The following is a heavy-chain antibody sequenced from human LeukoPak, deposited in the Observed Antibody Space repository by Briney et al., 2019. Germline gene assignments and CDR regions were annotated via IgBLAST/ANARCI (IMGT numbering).Heavy chain of an antibody. Sequence: GGSLRLSRAASGFTFSNAWMSWGRQAPGKGLGWVGRIKSKTDGGPTDYAPPGKGRFTISRDNSKNTLYLQMTRLKTEVTAVYYCTTDGVAAVYWGQGTLVTVSS. J-gene: IGHJ4*02. CDR3: TTDGVAAVY. CDR1: GFTFSNAW. CDR2: IKSKTDGGPT. V-gene: IGHV3-15*01. D-gene: IGHD6-25*01.